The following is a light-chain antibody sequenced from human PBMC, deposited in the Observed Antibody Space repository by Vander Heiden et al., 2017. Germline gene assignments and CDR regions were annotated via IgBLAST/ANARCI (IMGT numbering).Light chain of an antibody. Sequence: DIQMTQSPSSLSASVGDRVTITCQASQDISNYLNWYQQKPGKAPQLLIYDSYKLERGAPTRFSGSGCGTDSTFTISILQPEDIATYYCQYDDHLPRAFGGGTKVEIK. CDR1: QDISNY. V-gene: IGKV1-33*01. J-gene: IGKJ4*01. CDR2: DSY. CDR3: QYDDHLPRA.